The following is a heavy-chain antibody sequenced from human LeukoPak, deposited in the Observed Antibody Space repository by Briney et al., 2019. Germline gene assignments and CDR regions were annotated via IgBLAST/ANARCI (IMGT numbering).Heavy chain of an antibody. Sequence: GGSLQISCKGSGSIFTSYWIAGVRQVPGKGREGMGIIYPGDSDTRYSPSFQGQVTISPHNSLTTAYLQWSSLKASDTAMYYCARLSRAVLTYGMDVWGKGTTVTVSS. CDR2: IYPGDSDT. CDR3: ARLSRAVLTYGMDV. CDR1: GSIFTSYW. J-gene: IGHJ6*04. D-gene: IGHD6-19*01. V-gene: IGHV5-51*01.